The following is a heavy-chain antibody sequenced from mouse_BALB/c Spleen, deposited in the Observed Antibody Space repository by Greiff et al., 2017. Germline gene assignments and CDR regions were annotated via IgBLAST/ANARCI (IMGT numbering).Heavy chain of an antibody. V-gene: IGHV14-3*02. CDR2: IDPANGNT. CDR1: GFNIKDTY. CDR3: ARSLYYDPYYYAMDY. J-gene: IGHJ4*01. D-gene: IGHD1-1*02. Sequence: EVKLMESGAELVKPGASVKLSCPAYGFNIKDTYMHWVKQRPEQGLEWIGRIDPANGNTKYDPKFQGKATITADTSSNTAYLQLSSLTSEDTSVYYCARSLYYDPYYYAMDYWGQGTSVTVSS.